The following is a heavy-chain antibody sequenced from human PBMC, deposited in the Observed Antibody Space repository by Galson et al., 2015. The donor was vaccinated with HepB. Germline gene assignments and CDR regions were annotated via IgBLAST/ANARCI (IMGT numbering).Heavy chain of an antibody. CDR2: ISSSSTTI. CDR3: ASTPMYSGSFYADY. J-gene: IGHJ4*02. CDR1: GFTFSSYS. Sequence: SLRLSCAASGFTFSSYSMNWVRRAPGKGLEWVSYISSSSTTIYYADSVKGRLTISRDNAKNSLYLQMNSLRDEDTAVFYCASTPMYSGSFYADYWGQGTLVTVSS. V-gene: IGHV3-48*02. D-gene: IGHD1-26*01.